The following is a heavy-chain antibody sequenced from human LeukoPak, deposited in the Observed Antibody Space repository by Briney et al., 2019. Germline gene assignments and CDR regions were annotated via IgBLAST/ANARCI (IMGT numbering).Heavy chain of an antibody. CDR2: IHISGST. CDR1: SGSISSYY. J-gene: IGHJ4*02. D-gene: IGHD6-19*01. Sequence: SETLSLTCTVSSGSISSYYWSWIRQSAGKGLEWIGRIHISGSTNYNPSLKSRVTMSVDTSKNQFSLKLSSVTAADTAVYYCARDSSAWLFDYWGQGTLVAVSS. CDR3: ARDSSAWLFDY. V-gene: IGHV4-4*07.